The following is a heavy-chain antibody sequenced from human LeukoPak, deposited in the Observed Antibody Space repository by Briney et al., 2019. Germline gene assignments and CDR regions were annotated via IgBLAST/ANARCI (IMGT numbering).Heavy chain of an antibody. CDR3: ARAGHLGELLPWDY. Sequence: SETLSLTCTVSGGSISSSSYYWGWLRQPPGKGLEWIGSIYYSGSTYYNPSLKSRVTISVDTSKNQFSLKLSSVTAADTAVYYCARAGHLGELLPWDYWGQGTLVTVSS. CDR1: GGSISSSSYY. D-gene: IGHD1-26*01. V-gene: IGHV4-39*07. CDR2: IYYSGST. J-gene: IGHJ4*02.